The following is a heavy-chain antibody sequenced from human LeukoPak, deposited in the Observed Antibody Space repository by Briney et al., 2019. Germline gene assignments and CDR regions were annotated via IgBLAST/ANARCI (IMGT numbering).Heavy chain of an antibody. CDR2: IYTSRST. CDR3: ARTRAAAGLYYYYMDV. V-gene: IGHV4-4*07. CDR1: GGSISSYY. J-gene: IGHJ6*03. Sequence: SETLSLTCTVSGGSISSYYWGWIRQPAGKGLEWIGRIYTSRSTNYNPSLKSRVTMSVDTSKNQFSLKLSSVTAADTAVYYCARTRAAAGLYYYYMDVWGKGTTVTISS. D-gene: IGHD6-13*01.